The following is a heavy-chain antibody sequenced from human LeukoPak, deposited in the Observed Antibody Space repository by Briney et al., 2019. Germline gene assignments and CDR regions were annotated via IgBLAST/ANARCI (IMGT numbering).Heavy chain of an antibody. CDR2: ISYDGSNK. CDR3: AREVGSGSYPLDYYYGMDV. V-gene: IGHV3-30*04. Sequence: GRSLRLSCAASGFTFSSYAMHWVRQAPGKGLEWVAVISYDGSNKYYADPVKGRFTISRDNSKNTLYLQMNSLRAEDTAVYYCAREVGSGSYPLDYYYGMDVWGKGTTVTVSS. CDR1: GFTFSSYA. J-gene: IGHJ6*04. D-gene: IGHD3-10*01.